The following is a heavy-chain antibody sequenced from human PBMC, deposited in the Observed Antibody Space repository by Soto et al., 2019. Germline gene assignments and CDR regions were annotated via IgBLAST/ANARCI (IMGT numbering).Heavy chain of an antibody. Sequence: QVQLQESGPGLLKPSQTLSLTCTVSGGSISRGDYYWSWIRQPPGKGLEWIGYIYYSGSTYYNPALKSRITISVETSSNQLSLKLSSVTAADTAVYYCSRACDYSRGYYGGLGYWGQGTLVTVSS. J-gene: IGHJ4*02. CDR3: SRACDYSRGYYGGLGY. CDR2: IYYSGST. D-gene: IGHD3-22*01. V-gene: IGHV4-30-4*01. CDR1: GGSISRGDYY.